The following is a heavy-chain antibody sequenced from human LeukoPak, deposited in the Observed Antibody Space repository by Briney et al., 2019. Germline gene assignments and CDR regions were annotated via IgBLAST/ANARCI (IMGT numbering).Heavy chain of an antibody. J-gene: IGHJ6*02. CDR2: ISGSGGST. V-gene: IGHV3-23*01. Sequence: ETLSLTCTVSGGSISSYYWSWVRQAPGKGLEWVSAISGSGGSTYYADSVKGRFTISRDNSKNTLYLQMNSLRAEDTAVYYCARDGSPSGYPFGSVFYGMDVWGQGTTVTVSS. CDR1: GGSISSYY. CDR3: ARDGSPSGYPFGSVFYGMDV. D-gene: IGHD3-3*01.